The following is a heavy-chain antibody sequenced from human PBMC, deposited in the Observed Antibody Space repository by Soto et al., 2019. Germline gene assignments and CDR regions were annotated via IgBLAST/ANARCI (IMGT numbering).Heavy chain of an antibody. CDR3: AILPDCSSTSCYRTFDYYYGMDV. CDR1: GYTFTGYY. Sequence: ASVKVSCKASGYTFTGYYMHWVRQAPGQGLEWMGWINPNSGGTNYAQKFQGRVTMTRDTSISTAYMELSRLRSDDTAVYYCAILPDCSSTSCYRTFDYYYGMDVWGQGPTVTVSS. V-gene: IGHV1-2*02. CDR2: INPNSGGT. D-gene: IGHD2-2*01. J-gene: IGHJ6*02.